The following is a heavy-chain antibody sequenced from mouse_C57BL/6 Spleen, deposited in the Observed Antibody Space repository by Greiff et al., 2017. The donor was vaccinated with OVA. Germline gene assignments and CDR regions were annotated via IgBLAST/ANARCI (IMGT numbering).Heavy chain of an antibody. CDR2: IDPSDSYT. CDR1: GYTFTSYW. J-gene: IGHJ4*01. V-gene: IGHV1-69*01. D-gene: IGHD2-13*01. Sequence: VQLQQPGAELVMPGASVKLSCKASGYTFTSYWMHWVKQRPGQGLEWIGEIDPSDSYTNYNQKFKGKSTLTVDKSSSTVYMQLSSLTSEDSSIDYCARKGDYDYYYAMDYWGKGTSVTVSS. CDR3: ARKGDYDYYYAMDY.